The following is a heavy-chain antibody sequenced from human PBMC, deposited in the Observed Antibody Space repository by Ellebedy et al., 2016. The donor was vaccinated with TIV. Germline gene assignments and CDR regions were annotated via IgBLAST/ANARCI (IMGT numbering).Heavy chain of an antibody. D-gene: IGHD5-12*01. V-gene: IGHV3-74*01. Sequence: PGGSLRLSCAASRVTFRSYWMHWVRQAPGKGLEWVSRIYTDGSSTNYADSVKGRFTISRDNAKNTLYLQMNSLRAEDTAVYYCARDDDPNSGYDPYYYFDLWGRGTLVTVSS. CDR2: IYTDGSST. CDR3: ARDDDPNSGYDPYYYFDL. J-gene: IGHJ2*01. CDR1: RVTFRSYW.